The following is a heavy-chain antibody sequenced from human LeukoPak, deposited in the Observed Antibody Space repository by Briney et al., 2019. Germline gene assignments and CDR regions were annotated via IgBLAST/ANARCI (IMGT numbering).Heavy chain of an antibody. V-gene: IGHV2-5*02. J-gene: IGHJ5*02. D-gene: IGHD1-7*01. CDR1: GFSLSTSGVG. CDR2: IYWDDDK. Sequence: GPTLVKPTQTLTLTCTFSGFSLSTSGVGVGWIRQPSGKALEWLALIYWDDDKFYSPSLKSRLTITKDASKNQVVLIMTNMDPVDTATYYCAHRRLRVNWNYVWFDPWGQGTLVTVSS. CDR3: AHRRLRVNWNYVWFDP.